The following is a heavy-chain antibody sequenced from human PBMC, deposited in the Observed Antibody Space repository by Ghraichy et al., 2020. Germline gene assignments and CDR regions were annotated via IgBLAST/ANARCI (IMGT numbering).Heavy chain of an antibody. Sequence: SQTLSLTCAVYGGSFSGYYWSWIRQPPGKGLEWIGEINHSGSTNYNPSLKSRVTISVDTSKNQFSLKLSSVTAADTAVYYCARGEGRMDYGGRGFRFRGRYFDYWGQGTLVTVSS. J-gene: IGHJ4*02. CDR2: INHSGST. CDR3: ARGEGRMDYGGRGFRFRGRYFDY. CDR1: GGSFSGYY. D-gene: IGHD4-23*01. V-gene: IGHV4-34*01.